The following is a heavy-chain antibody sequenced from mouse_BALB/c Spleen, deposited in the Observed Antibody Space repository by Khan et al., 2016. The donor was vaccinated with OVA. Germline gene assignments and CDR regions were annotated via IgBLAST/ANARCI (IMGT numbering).Heavy chain of an antibody. Sequence: QIQLVQSGPELKKPGETVKISCKASGYTFTNYGMNWVKQAPGKGLKWMGWINTYTGEPTYADDFKGRFAFSVATSANTAYLQIKNLRNEDTATSFCARSASYWFFDVWGAGTTVTVSS. CDR3: ARSASYWFFDV. J-gene: IGHJ1*01. CDR2: INTYTGEP. CDR1: GYTFTNYG. V-gene: IGHV9-3-1*01. D-gene: IGHD6-1*01.